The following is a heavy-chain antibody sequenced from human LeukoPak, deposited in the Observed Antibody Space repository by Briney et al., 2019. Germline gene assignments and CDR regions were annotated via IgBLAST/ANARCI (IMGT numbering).Heavy chain of an antibody. CDR2: IKQDGSEK. Sequence: RPGGSLRLSCAASGFTFSNHWMSWVRQAPGKGLEWVANIKQDGSEKYFADSVKGRFTISRDNAKNSLYLQMNSLRGDDTAVYYCARGGFGGSPPDYWGQGTLVTVSS. CDR1: GFTFSNHW. V-gene: IGHV3-7*04. D-gene: IGHD1-26*01. J-gene: IGHJ4*02. CDR3: ARGGFGGSPPDY.